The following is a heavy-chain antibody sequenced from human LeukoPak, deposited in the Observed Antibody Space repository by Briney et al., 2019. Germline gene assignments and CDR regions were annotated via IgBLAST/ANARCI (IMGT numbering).Heavy chain of an antibody. CDR3: ARFDEGFDY. D-gene: IGHD3-10*01. J-gene: IGHJ4*02. V-gene: IGHV3-30-3*01. CDR2: ISYDGSNK. Sequence: PGRSLRLSCAASGFTFSSYAMHWVRQAPGKGLEWVAVISYDGSNKYYADSEKGRFTISRDNSKNTLYLQMNSLRAEDTAVYYCARFDEGFDYWGQGTLVTVSS. CDR1: GFTFSSYA.